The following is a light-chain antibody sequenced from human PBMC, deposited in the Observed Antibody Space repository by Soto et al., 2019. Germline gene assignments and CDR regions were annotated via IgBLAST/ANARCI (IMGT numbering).Light chain of an antibody. CDR2: DAS. CDR3: QQYDSLPLS. Sequence: DIQMTQSPSSLSASVGDRVTITCQACQDISNFLNWYQHKSGKSPKLLINDASNLETGVPSRFSGSGSSTYFTFTINSLQPEDVATYYCQQYDSLPLSFGPGTKVELK. V-gene: IGKV1-33*01. J-gene: IGKJ3*01. CDR1: QDISNF.